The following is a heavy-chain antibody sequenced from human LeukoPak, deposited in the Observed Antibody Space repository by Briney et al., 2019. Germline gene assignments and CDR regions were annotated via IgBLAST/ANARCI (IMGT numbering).Heavy chain of an antibody. V-gene: IGHV4-34*01. CDR2: INHSGST. CDR3: ARGAGSSWYSYYYYYMDV. Sequence: SETLSLTCTVSGGSISSYYWSWIRQPPGKGLEWIGEINHSGSTNYNPSLKSRVTISVDTSKNQFSLKLSSVTAADTAVYYCARGAGSSWYSYYYYYMDVWGKGTTVTVSS. CDR1: GGSISSYY. D-gene: IGHD6-13*01. J-gene: IGHJ6*03.